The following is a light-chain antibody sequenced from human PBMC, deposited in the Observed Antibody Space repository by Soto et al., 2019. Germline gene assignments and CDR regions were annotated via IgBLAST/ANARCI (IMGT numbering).Light chain of an antibody. Sequence: DIVMTQSPLSLPVTPGKPASISCRSSQSRLHSNGYNYLDWYLQKPGQSPQLLIYLGSNRASGVPDRFSGSGSGTDFTLKISRVEAEDVGVYYCMQPLQSWTFGQGTKVDIK. CDR3: MQPLQSWT. J-gene: IGKJ1*01. CDR1: QSRLHSNGYNY. V-gene: IGKV2-28*01. CDR2: LGS.